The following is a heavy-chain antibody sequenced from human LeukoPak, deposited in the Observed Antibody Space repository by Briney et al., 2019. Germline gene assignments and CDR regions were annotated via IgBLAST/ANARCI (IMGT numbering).Heavy chain of an antibody. CDR2: LSVTGDST. CDR1: GFTFSTYA. Sequence: GGSLRLSCAASGFTFSTYAMCWVRQAPGKGLEWVSGLSVTGDSTYYADSVKGRFTISRDNSKNTLYLQMNSLRAEDTAVYYCARALGYYGMDVWGQGTTVTVSS. J-gene: IGHJ6*02. CDR3: ARALGYYGMDV. V-gene: IGHV3-23*01.